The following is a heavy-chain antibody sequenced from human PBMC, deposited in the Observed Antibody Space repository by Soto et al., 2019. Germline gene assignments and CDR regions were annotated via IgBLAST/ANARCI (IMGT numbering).Heavy chain of an antibody. V-gene: IGHV1-18*01. CDR2: ISAYNGNT. Sequence: ASVKVSCKASGYTFTSYGISWVRQAPGQGLEWMGWISAYNGNTNYAQKLQGRVTMTTDTSTSTAYMELRSLRSDDTAVHYCARSPPTVLLWFGEYSPWIDPWGQGTLVTVSS. J-gene: IGHJ5*02. CDR1: GYTFTSYG. D-gene: IGHD3-10*01. CDR3: ARSPPTVLLWFGEYSPWIDP.